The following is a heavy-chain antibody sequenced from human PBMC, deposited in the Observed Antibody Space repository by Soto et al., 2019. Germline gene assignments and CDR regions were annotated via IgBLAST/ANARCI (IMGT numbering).Heavy chain of an antibody. CDR1: CGSMNAHF. D-gene: IGHD2-15*01. J-gene: IGHJ4*02. CDR2: IHISGTT. V-gene: IGHV4-4*07. CDR3: ARINGGSPDF. Sequence: PSETLSLTCTFSCGSMNAHFWSWIRQSAGKGLEWIGHIHISGTTTYNPSLKGRVTMSLDPPKNQLSLKLTSVTAADTAVYYCARINGGSPDFWGQGTLVTVSS.